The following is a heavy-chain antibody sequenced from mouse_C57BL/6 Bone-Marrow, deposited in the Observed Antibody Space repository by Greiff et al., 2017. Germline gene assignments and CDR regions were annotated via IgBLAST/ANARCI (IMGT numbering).Heavy chain of an antibody. CDR3: ARSYDGYRTFAMDY. Sequence: VQLQQPGAELVRPGPSVKISCKASGFTFTDYYMHWVKQSHGKSLEWIGLVYPYNGGTSYNQKFKGKATLTVDTSSSTAYMELNSLTSEDSAVYYCARSYDGYRTFAMDYWGQGTSVTVSS. J-gene: IGHJ4*01. D-gene: IGHD2-3*01. CDR2: VYPYNGGT. V-gene: IGHV1-36*01. CDR1: GFTFTDYY.